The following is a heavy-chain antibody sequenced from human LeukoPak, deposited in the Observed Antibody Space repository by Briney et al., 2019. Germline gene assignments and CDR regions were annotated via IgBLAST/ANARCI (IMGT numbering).Heavy chain of an antibody. Sequence: GGSLRLSCAASGFTFTSYPLNWVRQAPGKGLEWVATIASDGFMAYYADSLKGRFVISRDNSQQTIYLQMNSLRADDTAVYYCAKDLFLFFGDTRGQGTLVSVSS. D-gene: IGHD3/OR15-3a*01. J-gene: IGHJ5*02. CDR1: GFTFTSYP. CDR3: AKDLFLFFGDT. CDR2: IASDGFMA. V-gene: IGHV3-23*01.